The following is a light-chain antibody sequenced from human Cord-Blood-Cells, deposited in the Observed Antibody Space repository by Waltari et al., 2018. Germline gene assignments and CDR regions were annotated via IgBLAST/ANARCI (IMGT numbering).Light chain of an antibody. CDR1: QSVSSY. V-gene: IGKV3-11*01. J-gene: IGKJ2*01. Sequence: EIVLTQSPATLSLSPGERATLSCRACQSVSSYLAWYQKQPGQAPRLLIYDASNRATGIPARFSGSVSGTDFTLTISSLEPEDFAVYYCQQRSNWPPYTFGQGTKLEIK. CDR3: QQRSNWPPYT. CDR2: DAS.